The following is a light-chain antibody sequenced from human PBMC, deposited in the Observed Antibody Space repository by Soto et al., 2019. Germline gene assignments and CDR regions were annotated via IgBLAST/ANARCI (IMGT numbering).Light chain of an antibody. Sequence: EIMMTEAPRAGAVCTCESATLSCSATQSVSSNLAWYQQKPGQAPRLLIYGASTRATGIPARFSGSGSGTDFTLTISSLQADDFAVYQCQQSNDLPLPFRQGTKVDIK. CDR1: QSVSSN. J-gene: IGKJ1*01. CDR2: GAS. CDR3: QQSNDLPLP. V-gene: IGKV3-15*01.